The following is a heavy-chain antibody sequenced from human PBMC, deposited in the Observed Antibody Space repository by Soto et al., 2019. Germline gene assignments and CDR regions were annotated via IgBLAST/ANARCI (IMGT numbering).Heavy chain of an antibody. CDR1: GFTFSSYG. Sequence: QVQLVESGGGVVQPGRSLRLSCAASGFTFSSYGMHWVRQAPGKGLEWVAVIWYDGSNKYYADSVEGRFTISRDNSKNTLYLQMNSLRAEDTAVYYCAREGGYDFWSAYDFDYWGQGTLVTVSS. D-gene: IGHD3-3*01. V-gene: IGHV3-33*01. CDR2: IWYDGSNK. CDR3: AREGGYDFWSAYDFDY. J-gene: IGHJ4*02.